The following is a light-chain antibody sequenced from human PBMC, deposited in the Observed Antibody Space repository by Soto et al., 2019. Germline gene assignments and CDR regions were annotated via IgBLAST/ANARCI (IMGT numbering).Light chain of an antibody. CDR2: KAS. J-gene: IGKJ1*01. V-gene: IGKV1-5*03. CDR3: QEYRNDYGT. CDR1: QSIETW. Sequence: DIQMTQSPATLAASVGDRVSITCRASQSIETWLAWYQQKAGKAPNLLIYKASRLESGVPSRFSGSGSGTEFTLTISSLQPEDFGSYYCQEYRNDYGTFGQGTKVE.